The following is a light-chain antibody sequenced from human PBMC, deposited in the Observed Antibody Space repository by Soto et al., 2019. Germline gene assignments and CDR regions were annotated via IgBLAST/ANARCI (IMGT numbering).Light chain of an antibody. Sequence: DIVMAQSPDSLAVSLGERATINCKSSQTVLFTSDNQNYLDWYQQKPGQPPKLLISWASTRESGVPDRFSGSGSGTDFTLTISSLQAEDVAVYYCQQYYTTPLTFGGGTRVEIK. J-gene: IGKJ4*01. CDR3: QQYYTTPLT. CDR2: WAS. V-gene: IGKV4-1*01. CDR1: QTVLFTSDNQNY.